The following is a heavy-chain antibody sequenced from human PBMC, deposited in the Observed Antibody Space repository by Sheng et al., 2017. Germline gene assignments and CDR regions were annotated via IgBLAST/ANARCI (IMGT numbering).Heavy chain of an antibody. D-gene: IGHD2-2*01. V-gene: IGHV3-23*04. CDR3: AKDRSGSTNCFS. CDR2: ISGSGGST. J-gene: IGHJ5*02. CDR1: GFTFSSYA. Sequence: EVQLVESGGGLVQPGGSLRLSCAASGFTFSSYAMSWVRQAPGKGLEWVSVISGSGGSTYYADSVKGRFTISRDNSKNTVYLQMNSLRAEDTAVYYCAKDRSGSTNCFSXGQGTLVTVSS.